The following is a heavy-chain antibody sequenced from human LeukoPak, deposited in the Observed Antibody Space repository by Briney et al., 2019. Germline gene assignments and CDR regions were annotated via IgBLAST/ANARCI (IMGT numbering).Heavy chain of an antibody. CDR2: ISAYNGNT. D-gene: IGHD3-22*01. V-gene: IGHV1-18*01. Sequence: VASVKVSCKASGYTFTSYGISWVRQAPGQGLEWMGWISAYNGNTNYAQKLQGRVTMTTDTSTSTAYMKLRSLRSDDTAVYYCARVVTMIVVAPFDYWGQGTLVTVSS. J-gene: IGHJ4*02. CDR3: ARVVTMIVVAPFDY. CDR1: GYTFTSYG.